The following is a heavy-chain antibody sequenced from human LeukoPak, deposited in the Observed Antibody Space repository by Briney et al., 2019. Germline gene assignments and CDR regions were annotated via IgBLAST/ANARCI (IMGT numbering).Heavy chain of an antibody. V-gene: IGHV1-2*02. CDR3: ARDPGYRQSDY. Sequence: GASVKASCKASGYTFTGYWIHWVGQAPGRGREWMGCMHPNSGVTGYAQRFQGRVTMTRETSISTAYMDLSSLRSDDTAVYYCARDPGYRQSDYWGQGTLVTVPS. CDR1: GYTFTGYW. CDR2: MHPNSGVT. J-gene: IGHJ4*02. D-gene: IGHD2-15*01.